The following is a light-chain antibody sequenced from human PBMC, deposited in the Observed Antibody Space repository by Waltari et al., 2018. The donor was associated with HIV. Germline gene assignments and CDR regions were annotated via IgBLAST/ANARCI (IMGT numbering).Light chain of an antibody. CDR3: QQYNNWPQT. J-gene: IGKJ1*01. CDR1: QSVSSN. Sequence: MTQSPSSLSASVGNRVTITCRASQSVSSNLAWYQQKPGQAPRLLIHGASTRATGIPARFSGSGSGTEFTLTISSLQSEDFAVYYCQQYNNWPQTFGQGTKVEIK. V-gene: IGKV3-15*01. CDR2: GAS.